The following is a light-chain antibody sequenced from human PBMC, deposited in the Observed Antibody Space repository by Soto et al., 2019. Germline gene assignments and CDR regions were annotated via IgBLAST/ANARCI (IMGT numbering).Light chain of an antibody. CDR3: GSYRGSTTVYV. CDR2: DVS. J-gene: IGLJ1*01. Sequence: QSALTQPASVSGSPGQSITISCTGTSADVGTYNFVAWYQQPPGKAPKLIIYDVSSRPSGVSNRFSGSKSGNTASLTISGLQADDEADYYCGSYRGSTTVYVFGSGTKVTVL. V-gene: IGLV2-14*03. CDR1: SADVGTYNF.